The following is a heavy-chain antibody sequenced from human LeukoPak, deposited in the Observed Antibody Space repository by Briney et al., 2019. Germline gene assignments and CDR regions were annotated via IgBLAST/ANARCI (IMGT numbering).Heavy chain of an antibody. CDR2: ISNSGSVI. V-gene: IGHV3-11*01. CDR1: GLTFSDYY. J-gene: IGHJ4*02. CDR3: ARSLPYGTTWYGRSDF. Sequence: GGSLRLSCAASGLTFSDYYMTWIRQAPGKGLEWISYISNSGSVIYYADSVKGRFTISRDNAKNSLYLQMNSLRAEDTAVYYCARSLPYGTTWYGRSDFWGQGTLVTVSS. D-gene: IGHD6-13*01.